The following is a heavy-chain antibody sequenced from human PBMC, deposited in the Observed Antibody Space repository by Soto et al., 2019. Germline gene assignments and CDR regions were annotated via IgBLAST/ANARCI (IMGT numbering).Heavy chain of an antibody. V-gene: IGHV3-23*01. D-gene: IGHD3-9*01. J-gene: IGHJ4*02. Sequence: GGSLRLSCAASGFTFSSYAMSWVRQAPGKGLEWVSAISGSGGSTYYADSVKGRFTISRDNSKNTLYLQMNSLRAEDTAVYYCANSRLRYFDWLPYFDYWGQGTLVTSPQ. CDR2: ISGSGGST. CDR3: ANSRLRYFDWLPYFDY. CDR1: GFTFSSYA.